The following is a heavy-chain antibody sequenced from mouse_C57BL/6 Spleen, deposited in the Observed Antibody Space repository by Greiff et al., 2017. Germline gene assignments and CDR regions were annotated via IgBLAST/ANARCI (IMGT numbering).Heavy chain of an antibody. V-gene: IGHV1-19*01. CDR1: GYTFTDYY. D-gene: IGHD1-1*01. Sequence: EVQRVESGPVLVKPGASVKMSCKASGYTFTDYYMNWVKQSHGKSLEWIGVINPYNGGTSYNQKFKVKATLTVDKSSSTAYMELNSLTSEDSAVYYCARGGVVATYYAMDYWGQGTSVTVSS. J-gene: IGHJ4*01. CDR3: ARGGVVATYYAMDY. CDR2: INPYNGGT.